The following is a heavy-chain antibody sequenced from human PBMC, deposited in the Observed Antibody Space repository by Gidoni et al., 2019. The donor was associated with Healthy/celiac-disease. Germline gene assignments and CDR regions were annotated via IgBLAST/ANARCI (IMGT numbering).Heavy chain of an antibody. CDR1: GFTFSSYR. Sequence: EVQLVESGGGLVKPGGSLRLSCAASGFTFSSYRMNWARQAPGKGLEWVSSISSSSSYIYYADSVKGRFTISRDNAKNSLYLQMNSLRAEDTAVYYCAREGNEYAQDWAFDYYYGMDIWGQGTTVTVSS. CDR3: AREGNEYAQDWAFDYYYGMDI. CDR2: ISSSSSYI. V-gene: IGHV3-21*01. D-gene: IGHD1-1*01. J-gene: IGHJ6*02.